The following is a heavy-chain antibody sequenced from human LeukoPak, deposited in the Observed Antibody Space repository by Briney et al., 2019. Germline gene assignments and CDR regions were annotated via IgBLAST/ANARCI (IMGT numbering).Heavy chain of an antibody. CDR2: ISYDGSNK. CDR1: GFTFSSYA. Sequence: GGSLRLSCAASGFTFSSYAMHWVRQAPGKGLEWVAVISYDGSNKYYADSVKGRFTISRDNSKNKLYLQMNNLTADDTAVYVCVRGRGHYFDFWGQGIQVTVSS. CDR3: VRGRGHYFDF. D-gene: IGHD3-10*01. J-gene: IGHJ4*02. V-gene: IGHV3-30*04.